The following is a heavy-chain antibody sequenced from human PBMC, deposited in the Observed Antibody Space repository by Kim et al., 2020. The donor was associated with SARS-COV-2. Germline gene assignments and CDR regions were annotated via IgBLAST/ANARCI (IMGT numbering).Heavy chain of an antibody. J-gene: IGHJ2*01. D-gene: IGHD3-10*01. CDR3: ARGVSDYYGSGSYYTSRYFEL. V-gene: IGHV4-34*01. Sequence: SETLSLTCAVYGGSFSGYYWSWIRQPPGKGLEWIGEINHSGSTNYNPSLKSRVTISVDTSKNQFSLKLSSVTAADTAVYYCARGVSDYYGSGSYYTSRYFELWGRGTLVTVSS. CDR1: GGSFSGYY. CDR2: INHSGST.